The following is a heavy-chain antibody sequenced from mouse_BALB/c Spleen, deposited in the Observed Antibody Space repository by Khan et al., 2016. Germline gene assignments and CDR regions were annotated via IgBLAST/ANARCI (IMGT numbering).Heavy chain of an antibody. D-gene: IGHD1-1*01. Sequence: EVQLQESGAELVKPGASVKLSCTASGFNIKDTFMHWVKQRPEQGLEWIGRIDPANGNTRSDPKFQGKATITADTSSNTAYLQRSSLTSEDTAVYYCARRGPIYYYGSTYGYWGQGTTLTVSS. V-gene: IGHV14-3*02. CDR2: IDPANGNT. CDR3: ARRGPIYYYGSTYGY. CDR1: GFNIKDTF. J-gene: IGHJ2*01.